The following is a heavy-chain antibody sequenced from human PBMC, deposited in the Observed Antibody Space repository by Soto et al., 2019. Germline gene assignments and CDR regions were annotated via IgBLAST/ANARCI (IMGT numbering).Heavy chain of an antibody. CDR2: ISGSGGST. V-gene: IGHV3-23*01. D-gene: IGHD5-12*01. Sequence: GGSLRLSCVASGFTFSNYAINWVRQAPGKGLEWVSAISGSGGSTYYADSVKGRFTISRDNSKNTLYLQMNSLRDEDTAVYYCAKAWGSGYDQIDYWGQGTLVTVSS. CDR3: AKAWGSGYDQIDY. J-gene: IGHJ4*02. CDR1: GFTFSNYA.